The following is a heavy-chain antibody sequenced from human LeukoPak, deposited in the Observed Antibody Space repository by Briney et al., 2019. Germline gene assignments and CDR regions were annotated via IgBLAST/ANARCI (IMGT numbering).Heavy chain of an antibody. CDR1: GLTFSSYN. D-gene: IGHD5-24*01. V-gene: IGHV3-21*01. CDR2: ISSSSSYI. CDR3: AREDGYNSKLWDY. Sequence: GAPLRLSCAASGLTFSSYNMSCVRQAPGKGLECVSSISSSSSYIYYADSVKGRFTISRDNAKNSLYLQMNSLRAEDTAVYYCAREDGYNSKLWDYWGQGTLVTVSS. J-gene: IGHJ4*02.